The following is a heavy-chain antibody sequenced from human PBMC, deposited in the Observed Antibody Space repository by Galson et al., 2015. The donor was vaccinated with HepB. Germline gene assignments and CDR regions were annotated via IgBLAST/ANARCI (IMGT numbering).Heavy chain of an antibody. CDR2: ISWDGGST. V-gene: IGHV3-43*01. J-gene: IGHJ3*02. CDR1: GLTVSSHY. D-gene: IGHD3-10*01. CDR3: AKDLYGSGSYYALDI. Sequence: SLRLSCAVSGLTVSSHYMHWVRQAPGKGLEWVSLISWDGGSTYYADSVKGRFTISRDNSKNSLYLQMNSLRTEDTALYYCAKDLYGSGSYYALDIWGQGTMVTVSS.